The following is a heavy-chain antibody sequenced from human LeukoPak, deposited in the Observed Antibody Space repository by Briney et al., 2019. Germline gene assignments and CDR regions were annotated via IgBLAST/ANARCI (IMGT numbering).Heavy chain of an antibody. Sequence: ASVKVSCKVSGYTLTELSMHWVRQAPGKGLEWMGGFDPEDGETIYAQKFQGRVTMTEDTSTDTAYMELSSLRSEDTAVYYCAKDTKYCTSSSCYAPFDYWGQGTLVTVSS. CDR2: FDPEDGET. V-gene: IGHV1-24*01. D-gene: IGHD2-2*01. CDR1: GYTLTELS. CDR3: AKDTKYCTSSSCYAPFDY. J-gene: IGHJ4*02.